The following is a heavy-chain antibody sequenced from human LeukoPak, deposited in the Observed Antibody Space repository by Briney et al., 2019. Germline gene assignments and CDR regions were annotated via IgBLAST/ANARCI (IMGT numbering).Heavy chain of an antibody. Sequence: GRSLRLSSADSGFTFDDYTMPWVLNPPGKGREGVSDFSWNSGTLGYADSVKGRFTISRDNAKISLYLQMISLRAEDTAVYYCARVVYLEGDENWFDPWGQGTLVTVSS. CDR3: ARVVYLEGDENWFDP. CDR1: GFTFDDYT. CDR2: FSWNSGTL. J-gene: IGHJ5*02. D-gene: IGHD3-3*01. V-gene: IGHV3-9*01.